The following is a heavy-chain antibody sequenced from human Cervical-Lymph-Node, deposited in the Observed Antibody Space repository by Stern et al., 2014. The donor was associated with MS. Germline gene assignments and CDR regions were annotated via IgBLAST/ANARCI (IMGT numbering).Heavy chain of an antibody. D-gene: IGHD3-3*01. CDR3: ARGLGNYDFWSGSLFLY. CDR1: GGPISSGGYY. CDR2: LYYNGRT. Sequence: QVQLVESGPGLVKPPQTLSLTCTVSGGPISSGGYYWSWIRQRPGKGLEWIGCLYYNGRTYHNPSLKSRVTILVDMSKNQFSLKLSSVTAADTAVYYCARGLGNYDFWSGSLFLYWGQGTLVTVSS. V-gene: IGHV4-31*03. J-gene: IGHJ4*02.